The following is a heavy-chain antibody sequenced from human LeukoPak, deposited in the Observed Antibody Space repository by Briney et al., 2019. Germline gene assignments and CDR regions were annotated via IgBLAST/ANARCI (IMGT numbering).Heavy chain of an antibody. CDR2: INHSGST. V-gene: IGHV4-34*01. J-gene: IGHJ4*02. Sequence: SETLSLTCAVYGGSFSGYYWSWIRQPPGKGLEWIGEINHSGSTNYNPSLKSRATISVDTSKNQFSLKLSSVTAADTAVYYCARARRFRGARYFDYWGQGTLVTVSS. CDR1: GGSFSGYY. D-gene: IGHD3-10*01. CDR3: ARARRFRGARYFDY.